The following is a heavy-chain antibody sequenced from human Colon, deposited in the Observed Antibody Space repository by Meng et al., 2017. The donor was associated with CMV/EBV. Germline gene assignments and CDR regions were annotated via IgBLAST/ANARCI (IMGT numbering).Heavy chain of an antibody. J-gene: IGHJ5*02. V-gene: IGHV1-2*02. CDR1: GYTFTDYY. Sequence: VKLVHAGAEVKIPGASVKVSCKGSGYTFTDYYIHWVRQAPGQGLEWMGLINSNTGATKYAQKFQNRITMTRDTSINTVYMQLSGLRSDDTAVYYCERVGGWIGSSSIFGWFDPWGQGTLVTVSS. CDR2: INSNTGAT. D-gene: IGHD6-6*01. CDR3: ERVGGWIGSSSIFGWFDP.